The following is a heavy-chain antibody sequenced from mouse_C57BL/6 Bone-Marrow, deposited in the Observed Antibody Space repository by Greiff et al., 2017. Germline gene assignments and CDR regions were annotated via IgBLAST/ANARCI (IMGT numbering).Heavy chain of an antibody. D-gene: IGHD1-1*01. CDR1: GFNIKDDY. J-gene: IGHJ2*01. Sequence: VQLQQSGAELVRPGASVKLSCTASGFNIKDDYMHWVKQRPEQGLEWIGWIDPENGDTEYASKFQGKATITADTSSNTAYLQLSSRTSEDTAVYYCTIYYYGSYWGQGTTLTVSS. CDR2: IDPENGDT. CDR3: TIYYYGSY. V-gene: IGHV14-4*01.